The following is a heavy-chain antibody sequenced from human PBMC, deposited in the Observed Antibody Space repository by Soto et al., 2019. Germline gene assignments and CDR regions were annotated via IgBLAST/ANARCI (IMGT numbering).Heavy chain of an antibody. Sequence: ASVKVSCKASGCTFTGHYIHWARQAPEQGPEWMGEIGPESGATRYAQKFQGRVTMTRDTSITTVYMELKNLSPDDTAVYYCGRGRSGQIVVFYWGQGTPVTSPQ. CDR2: IGPESGAT. CDR3: GRGRSGQIVVFY. V-gene: IGHV1-2*02. J-gene: IGHJ4*02. CDR1: GCTFTGHY. D-gene: IGHD1-26*01.